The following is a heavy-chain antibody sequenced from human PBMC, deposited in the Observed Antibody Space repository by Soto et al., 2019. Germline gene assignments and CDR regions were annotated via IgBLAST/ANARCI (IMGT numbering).Heavy chain of an antibody. CDR2: ISGRTGDT. CDR3: GVQYDY. CDR1: VLNFAKHP. Sequence: PGGSLRLACEASVLNFAKHPMIWVRQGPGKGLEWVAAISGRTGDTAYADSVRGRFTLSRDSSTYTMFLQMNSLRAEDTAVYYCGVQYDYWGQGTLVTVSS. J-gene: IGHJ4*02. V-gene: IGHV3-23*01.